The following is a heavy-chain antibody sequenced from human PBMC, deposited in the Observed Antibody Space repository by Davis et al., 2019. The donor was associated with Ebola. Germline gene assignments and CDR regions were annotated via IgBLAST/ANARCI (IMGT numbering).Heavy chain of an antibody. CDR3: ARFYDHSGYRTPGYYYYGMDV. V-gene: IGHV4-59*01. Sequence: MPSETLSLTCTVSGGSISSYYWSWIRQPPGKGLEWIGYIYYSGSTNYNPSLKSRVTISVDTSKNQFSLKLSSVTAADTAVYYCARFYDHSGYRTPGYYYYGMDVWGQGTAVTVSS. CDR2: IYYSGST. D-gene: IGHD3-22*01. J-gene: IGHJ6*02. CDR1: GGSISSYY.